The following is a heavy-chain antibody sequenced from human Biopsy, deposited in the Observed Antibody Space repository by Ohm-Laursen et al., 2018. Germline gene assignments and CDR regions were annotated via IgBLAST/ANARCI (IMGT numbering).Heavy chain of an antibody. Sequence: SVKVSCKAYSYTFTDYNIHWMRQAPGQGLEWLGYINSKTGATNYAQKFQGTVTMTRDTTKSTAYLALGSLRSADTGVNYCAGDTLNGHNHIDFWGQGSMVTVSS. CDR3: AGDTLNGHNHIDF. CDR1: SYTFTDYN. D-gene: IGHD1-14*01. V-gene: IGHV1-2*02. J-gene: IGHJ4*01. CDR2: INSKTGAT.